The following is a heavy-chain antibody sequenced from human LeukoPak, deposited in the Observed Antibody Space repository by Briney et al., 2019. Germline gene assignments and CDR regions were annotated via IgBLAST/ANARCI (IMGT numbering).Heavy chain of an antibody. V-gene: IGHV4-59*12. CDR2: IYYSGST. CDR1: GGSISSYY. CDR3: ARGGVSVVPAAPTHYGLDV. D-gene: IGHD2-2*01. J-gene: IGHJ6*02. Sequence: SETLSLTCTVSGGSISSYYWSWIRQPPGKGLEWIGYIYYSGSTNYNPSLKSRVTISVDTSKNQFPLKLSSVTAADTAVYYCARGGVSVVPAAPTHYGLDVWGQGTTVTVSS.